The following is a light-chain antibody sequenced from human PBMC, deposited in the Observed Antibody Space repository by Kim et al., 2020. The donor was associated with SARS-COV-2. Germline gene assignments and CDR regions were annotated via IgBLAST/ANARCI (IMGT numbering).Light chain of an antibody. CDR2: KAT. J-gene: IGKJ1*01. V-gene: IGKV1-5*03. Sequence: ASVGARVTITCRASQYISSWLAWSQHKPGKAPKVLISKATTLENGVPSRFSGGESGTEFSLTITSLQPDDSATYYCHQYKTEPWTFDQGTKVDIK. CDR3: HQYKTEPWT. CDR1: QYISSW.